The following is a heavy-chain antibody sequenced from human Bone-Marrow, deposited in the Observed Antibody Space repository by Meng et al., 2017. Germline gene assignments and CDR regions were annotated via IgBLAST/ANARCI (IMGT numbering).Heavy chain of an antibody. CDR2: ISSSSSYI. CDR3: ARDLFRGTQPDY. CDR1: GFTFSSYA. D-gene: IGHD3-10*01. Sequence: GESLKISCAASGFTFSSYAMSWVRQAPGKGLEWVSSISSSSSYIYYADSVKGRFTISRDNAKNSLYLQMNSLRAEDTAVYYCARDLFRGTQPDYWGQGTLVTVSS. J-gene: IGHJ4*02. V-gene: IGHV3-21*01.